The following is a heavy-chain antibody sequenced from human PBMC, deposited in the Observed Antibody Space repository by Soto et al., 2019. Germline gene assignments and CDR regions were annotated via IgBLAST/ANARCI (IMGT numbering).Heavy chain of an antibody. CDR1: GYTFTSYA. CDR3: AAAEVACTDQYYYYGMDV. Sequence: QVQLVQSGAEVKKPGASVKVSCKASGYTFTSYAMHWVRQAPGQRLEWMGWINAGNGNTKYSQKFQGRVTITRDTSASTAYMELSSLRSEDTAVYYCAAAEVACTDQYYYYGMDVLGQGTTVTVSS. D-gene: IGHD6-25*01. J-gene: IGHJ6*02. V-gene: IGHV1-3*01. CDR2: INAGNGNT.